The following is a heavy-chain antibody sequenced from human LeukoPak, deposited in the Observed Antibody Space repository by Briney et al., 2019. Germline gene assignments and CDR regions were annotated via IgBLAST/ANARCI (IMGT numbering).Heavy chain of an antibody. J-gene: IGHJ4*02. CDR2: VDPEDGET. CDR3: ATSRIVGATRAFDY. V-gene: IGHV1-69-2*01. CDR1: GYTFTDYY. D-gene: IGHD1-26*01. Sequence: ASVKVSCKVSGYTFTDYYMHWVQQAPGKGLEWMGLVDPEDGETIYAEKFQDRVTITADTSTDTAYMELSSLRSEDTAVYYCATSRIVGATRAFDYWAREPWSPSPQ.